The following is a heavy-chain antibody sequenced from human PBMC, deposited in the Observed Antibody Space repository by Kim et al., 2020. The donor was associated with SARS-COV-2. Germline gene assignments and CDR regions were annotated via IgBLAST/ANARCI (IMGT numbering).Heavy chain of an antibody. Sequence: GGSLRLSCVASGFTFGDYAMHWVRQAPGKGLEWVSGITWNSGSIGYADSVKGRFTSSRDNAKNSLYLQMNSLTPEDTAFYYCVKSSGGSASAYDYWGQGTLVTVSS. V-gene: IGHV3-9*01. J-gene: IGHJ4*02. CDR3: VKSSGGSASAYDY. CDR1: GFTFGDYA. CDR2: ITWNSGSI. D-gene: IGHD3-10*01.